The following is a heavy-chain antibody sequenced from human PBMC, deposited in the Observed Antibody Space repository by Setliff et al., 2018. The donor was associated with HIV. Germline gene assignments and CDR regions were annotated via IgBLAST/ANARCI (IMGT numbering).Heavy chain of an antibody. CDR2: IYTSGST. CDR3: SVIDY. V-gene: IGHV4-61*02. Sequence: SETLSLTCTVSGGSISSGSYYWSWIRQPAGKGLEWIGRIYTSGSTNHNPSLKSRVTISVDTSKNQFSLKLSSVTAADTAVYYCSVIDYWGQGTLVTVSS. J-gene: IGHJ4*02. CDR1: GGSISSGSYY.